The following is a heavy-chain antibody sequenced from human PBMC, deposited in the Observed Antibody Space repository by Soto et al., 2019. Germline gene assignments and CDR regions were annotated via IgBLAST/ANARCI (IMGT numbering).Heavy chain of an antibody. Sequence: PSETLSLTCTVSGGSISSYYWSWIRQPPGKGLEWIGYIYYSGSTNYNPSLKSRVTISVDTSKNQFSLKLSSVTAADTAVYYCARRRAYYYDSSGYYGPYYFDYWGQGTLVTVSS. D-gene: IGHD3-22*01. CDR2: IYYSGST. CDR3: ARRRAYYYDSSGYYGPYYFDY. CDR1: GGSISSYY. J-gene: IGHJ4*02. V-gene: IGHV4-59*01.